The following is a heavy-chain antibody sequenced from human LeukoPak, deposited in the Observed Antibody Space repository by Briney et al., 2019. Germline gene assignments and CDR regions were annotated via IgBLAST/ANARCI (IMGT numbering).Heavy chain of an antibody. D-gene: IGHD3-16*02. Sequence: PGGSLRLSCAASGFTFSSYGMSWVRQAPGKGLEWLSGISAGGGSTYYADSVKGRFTISRDNAKNSLYLQMNSLRAEDTAVYYCARDTIPETYYDYVWGSYRHLYYFDYWGQGTLVTVSS. J-gene: IGHJ4*02. CDR1: GFTFSSYG. CDR3: ARDTIPETYYDYVWGSYRHLYYFDY. CDR2: ISAGGGST. V-gene: IGHV3-23*01.